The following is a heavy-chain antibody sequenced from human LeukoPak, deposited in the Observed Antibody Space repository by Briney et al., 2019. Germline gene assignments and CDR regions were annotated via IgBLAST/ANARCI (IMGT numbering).Heavy chain of an antibody. CDR3: ARDLGDSYGPPY. V-gene: IGHV3-30*04. CDR2: ISYDGSNK. D-gene: IGHD5-18*01. J-gene: IGHJ4*02. CDR1: GFTFSSYA. Sequence: GRSLRLSCAASGFTFSSYAMHWVRQTPGKGLEWVAVISYDGSNKYYADSVKGRFTISRDNSKNTLYLQMNSLRAEDTAVYYCARDLGDSYGPPYWGQGTLVTVSS.